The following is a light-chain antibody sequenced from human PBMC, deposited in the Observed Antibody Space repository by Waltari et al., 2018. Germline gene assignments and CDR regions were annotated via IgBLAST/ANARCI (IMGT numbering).Light chain of an antibody. Sequence: EIVLTQSPGTLSLSPGDRATLSCSASQSVSRALAWYQQKPSKAPSLLIYAASTRATGVPYRFSGSGSGTDFSLTISRLDPEDFAMYYCQHYVNLPVTFGQGTKVEI. CDR3: QHYVNLPVT. CDR2: AAS. CDR1: QSVSRA. V-gene: IGKV3-20*01. J-gene: IGKJ1*01.